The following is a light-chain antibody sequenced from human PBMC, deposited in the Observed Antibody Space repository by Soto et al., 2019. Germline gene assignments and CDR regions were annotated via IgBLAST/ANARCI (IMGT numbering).Light chain of an antibody. V-gene: IGKV1-5*01. Sequence: DIQMTQSPSTLSASVGDRVTITCRASQSISSWLAWYQQKPGKAPKLLIYDASSLESGVPSRFSGSGSGTEFTLTISSLQPDDFATYYCHFQFPFGSGPKLDIK. CDR3: HFQFP. CDR1: QSISSW. J-gene: IGKJ3*01. CDR2: DAS.